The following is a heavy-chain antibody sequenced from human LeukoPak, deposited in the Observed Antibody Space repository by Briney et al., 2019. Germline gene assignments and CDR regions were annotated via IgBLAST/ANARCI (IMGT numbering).Heavy chain of an antibody. CDR2: IYPGDSDT. CDR1: GYSFTSYW. J-gene: IGHJ6*02. D-gene: IGHD6-13*01. CDR3: AREGRQLVPVQDGMDV. Sequence: GESLKISCKGSGYSFTSYWIGWVRQMPGKGLEWMGIIYPGDSDTRYSPSFQGQVTISADKSISTAYLQWSSLKASDTAMYYCAREGRQLVPVQDGMDVWGQGTTVTVSS. V-gene: IGHV5-51*01.